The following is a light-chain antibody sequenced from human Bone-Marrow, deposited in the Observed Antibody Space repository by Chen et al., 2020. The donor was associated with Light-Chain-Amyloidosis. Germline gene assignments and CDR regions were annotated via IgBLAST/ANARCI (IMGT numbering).Light chain of an antibody. CDR1: SGSIVTSY. CDR2: EDD. J-gene: IGLJ3*02. Sequence: NFMLTQPHSASASPGKTVIISCTRSSGSIVTSYAQWYQQRPGSSPTTVIYEDDQRPSGVPDRFSGSIDRSSNSASLTISGLKTEDEADYYCQSYQGSSQGVFGGGTKLTVL. CDR3: QSYQGSSQGV. V-gene: IGLV6-57*01.